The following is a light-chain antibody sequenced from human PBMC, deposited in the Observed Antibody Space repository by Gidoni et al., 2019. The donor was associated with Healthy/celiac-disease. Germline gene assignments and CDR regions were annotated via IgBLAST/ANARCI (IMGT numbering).Light chain of an antibody. J-gene: IGKJ3*01. CDR2: GAS. Sequence: EIVMTQSPATLSVSPGERATLSCRASQSVSSNLAWYQQKPGQAPRLLISGASTRATGIPARFSGSGSGTEFTLTISSLQSEDFAVYYCQQYNNWPRGTFGPGTKVDIK. CDR3: QQYNNWPRGT. CDR1: QSVSSN. V-gene: IGKV3-15*01.